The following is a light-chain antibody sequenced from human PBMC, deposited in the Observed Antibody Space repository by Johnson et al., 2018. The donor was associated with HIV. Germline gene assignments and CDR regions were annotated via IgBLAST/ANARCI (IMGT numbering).Light chain of an antibody. J-gene: IGLJ1*01. CDR3: GTWDSSLSGLYV. V-gene: IGLV1-51*02. CDR2: ENN. Sequence: QSLLTQPPSVSAAPGQKVTISCSGSSSNIGNNYVSWYQQLPGTAPKLLIYENNKRPSGIPARFSGSKSGTSATLGITGLQTGDEADYYCGTWDSSLSGLYVFGTGTKVTVL. CDR1: SSNIGNNY.